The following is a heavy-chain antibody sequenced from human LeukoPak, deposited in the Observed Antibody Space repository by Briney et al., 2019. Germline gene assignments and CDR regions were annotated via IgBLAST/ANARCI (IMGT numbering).Heavy chain of an antibody. Sequence: PSETLSLTCAVYGGSFSGYYWSWIRQPPGKGLEWIGEINHSGNTNYNPSLKSRVTISVDTSKNQFSLKLSSVTAADTAVYYCARAAYSSGWPDSWGQGTLVAVSS. D-gene: IGHD6-19*01. J-gene: IGHJ4*02. V-gene: IGHV4-34*01. CDR3: ARAAYSSGWPDS. CDR1: GGSFSGYY. CDR2: INHSGNT.